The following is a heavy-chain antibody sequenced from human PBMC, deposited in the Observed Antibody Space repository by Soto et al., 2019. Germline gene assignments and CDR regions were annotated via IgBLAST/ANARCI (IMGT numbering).Heavy chain of an antibody. CDR2: INHSGST. D-gene: IGHD6-13*01. J-gene: IGHJ4*02. CDR1: GGSFSGYY. CDR3: ARNPPIPGIAAASPDY. Sequence: SETMSLTCAVYGGSFSGYYWSWIRQPPGKGLEWIGEINHSGSTNYNPSLKSRVTISVDTSKNEFSLKLSSVTAADTAVYYCARNPPIPGIAAASPDYWGQGTLVTVSS. V-gene: IGHV4-34*01.